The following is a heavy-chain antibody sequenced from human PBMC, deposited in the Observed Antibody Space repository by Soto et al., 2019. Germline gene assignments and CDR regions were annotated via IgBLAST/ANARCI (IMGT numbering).Heavy chain of an antibody. CDR3: AKGRKATVTTDAFDI. Sequence: GGSLRLSCSASRFTFSNYSMNWVRQAPGKGLEWVSSISSSSSHTYYADSVKGRFTISRDNAKSSLYLQMDSLRVDDTAVYYCAKGRKATVTTDAFDIWGQGTMVTVSS. V-gene: IGHV3-21*01. CDR2: ISSSSSHT. J-gene: IGHJ3*02. D-gene: IGHD4-17*01. CDR1: RFTFSNYS.